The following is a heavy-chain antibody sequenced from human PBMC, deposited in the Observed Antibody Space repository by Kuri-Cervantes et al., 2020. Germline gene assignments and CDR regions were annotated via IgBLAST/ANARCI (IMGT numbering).Heavy chain of an antibody. CDR3: ARGLREYSAYEMVS. J-gene: IGHJ5*02. V-gene: IGHV4-34*01. D-gene: IGHD5-12*01. CDR2: INHSGST. Sequence: SETLSLTCAVYGGSFSGYYWSWIRQPPGKGLEWIGEINHSGSTNYNPSLKSRVTISVDTSKNQFSLKLSSVTAADTAIYYCARGLREYSAYEMVSWGQGTLVTVSS. CDR1: GGSFSGYY.